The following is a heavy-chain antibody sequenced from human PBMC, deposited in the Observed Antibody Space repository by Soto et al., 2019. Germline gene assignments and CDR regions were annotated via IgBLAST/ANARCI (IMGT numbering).Heavy chain of an antibody. V-gene: IGHV3-33*01. D-gene: IGHD2-2*01. CDR3: ARDVVPAAQENWFDX. J-gene: IGHJ5*02. Sequence: GGSLRLSCAASGFTFSSYGMHWVRQAPGKGPEWVGFICYDGTNKYYADSVKGRFTISIDNSKNTLYLQMNSLRAEETAVYYCARDVVPAAQENWFDXLGQVSRVTASX. CDR1: GFTFSSYG. CDR2: ICYDGTNK.